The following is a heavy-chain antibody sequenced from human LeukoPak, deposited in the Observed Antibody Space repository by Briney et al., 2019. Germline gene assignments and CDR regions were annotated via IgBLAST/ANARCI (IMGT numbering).Heavy chain of an antibody. CDR2: VTANGVSS. D-gene: IGHD5-12*01. CDR3: AKLRGSVATLGYAADY. CDR1: GFTFASYA. V-gene: IGHV3-23*01. J-gene: IGHJ4*02. Sequence: GGSLRLSCAASGFTFASYAMTWVRQAPGKGLEWVSAVTANGVSSYYADSVKGRLTISRDNSNNTLFLQVNSLRAEDTALYYCAKLRGSVATLGYAADYWGQGTLVTVSS.